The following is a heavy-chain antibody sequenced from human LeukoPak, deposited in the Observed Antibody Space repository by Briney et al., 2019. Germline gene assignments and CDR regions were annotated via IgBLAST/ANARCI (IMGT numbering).Heavy chain of an antibody. Sequence: PSETLSLTCAVSGGSISSGGYSWSWLRQPPGKGLEGIGYIYHSGSTYYNPSLKSRVTISVDRSKNQFSLKLSSVTAADTAVYYCAREGGSGNWFDPWGQGTLVTVSS. V-gene: IGHV4-30-2*01. J-gene: IGHJ5*02. D-gene: IGHD3-10*01. CDR2: IYHSGST. CDR1: GGSISSGGYS. CDR3: AREGGSGNWFDP.